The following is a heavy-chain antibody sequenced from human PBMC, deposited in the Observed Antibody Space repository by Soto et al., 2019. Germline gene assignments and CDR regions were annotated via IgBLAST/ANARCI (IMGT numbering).Heavy chain of an antibody. V-gene: IGHV3-15*01. Sequence: GGSLRLSCASSGFTFSNAWMSWVRQAPGKGLEWVGRIKSKTDGGTTDYAAPVKGRFTISRDDSKNTLYLQMNSLKTEDTAVYYCTKLGIPLGLDYWGQGTLVTVSS. J-gene: IGHJ4*02. CDR3: TKLGIPLGLDY. D-gene: IGHD1-20*01. CDR1: GFTFSNAW. CDR2: IKSKTDGGTT.